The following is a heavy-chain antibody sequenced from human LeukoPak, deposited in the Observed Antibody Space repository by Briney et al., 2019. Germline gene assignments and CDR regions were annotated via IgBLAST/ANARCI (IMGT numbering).Heavy chain of an antibody. CDR3: ASERGDSSSWNFDY. V-gene: IGHV1-2*02. J-gene: IGHJ4*02. CDR2: INPNSGGT. Sequence: ASVNVSCKASGYTFTGYYMHWVRQAPGQGLEWMGWINPNSGGTNYAQKFQGRVTMTRDTSISTAYMELSRLRSDDTAVYYCASERGDSSSWNFDYWGQGTLVTVSS. D-gene: IGHD6-13*01. CDR1: GYTFTGYY.